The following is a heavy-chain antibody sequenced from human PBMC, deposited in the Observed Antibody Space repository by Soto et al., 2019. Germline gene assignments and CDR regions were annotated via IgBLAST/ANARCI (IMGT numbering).Heavy chain of an antibody. V-gene: IGHV1-3*01. Sequence: QVQLVQSGAEVKKPGASVKISCKASGYTFTSYAMHWVRQAPGQRLEWMGWRNAGDDNRKYSQKFQERITITNDTSASTSDMERSSLRYEDTAVYFCASGGLLDYWGQGTLVTVSS. J-gene: IGHJ4*02. CDR2: RNAGDDNR. CDR1: GYTFTSYA. CDR3: ASGGLLDY. D-gene: IGHD2-15*01.